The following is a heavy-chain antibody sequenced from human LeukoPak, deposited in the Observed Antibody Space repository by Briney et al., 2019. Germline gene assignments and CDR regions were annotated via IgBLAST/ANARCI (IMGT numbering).Heavy chain of an antibody. CDR1: GYTLTELS. D-gene: IGHD2-2*01. Sequence: ASVKVSCKVSGYTLTELSMYWVRQAPGKGLEWMGGFDPEDGETIYAQKFQGSVTMTEDTSTDTAYMELSSLRSEDTAVYYCATQGYCSSTSCYAFDIWGQGTMVAVSS. J-gene: IGHJ3*02. CDR2: FDPEDGET. V-gene: IGHV1-24*01. CDR3: ATQGYCSSTSCYAFDI.